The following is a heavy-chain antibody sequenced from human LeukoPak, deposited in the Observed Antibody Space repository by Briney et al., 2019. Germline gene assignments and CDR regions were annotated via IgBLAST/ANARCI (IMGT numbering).Heavy chain of an antibody. J-gene: IGHJ4*02. Sequence: ASVKVSCKASGYTFTGYYMHWVRQAPGQGLEWMGWINPNSGGTNYAQKFQGRVTMTRDTSISTAYMELSRLRSDDTAVYYCARSAADGDYEDNWGQGTLVTVSS. V-gene: IGHV1-2*02. CDR1: GYTFTGYY. CDR3: ARSAADGDYEDN. D-gene: IGHD4-17*01. CDR2: INPNSGGT.